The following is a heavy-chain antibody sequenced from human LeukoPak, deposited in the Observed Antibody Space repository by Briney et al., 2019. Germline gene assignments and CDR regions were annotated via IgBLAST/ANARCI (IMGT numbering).Heavy chain of an antibody. CDR2: IAWNSGNT. J-gene: IGHJ4*02. CDR1: GFTFDNYA. CDR3: AKDMNSYGSGSSYNPWGPFDS. V-gene: IGHV3-9*01. D-gene: IGHD3-10*01. Sequence: PGGSLRLSCAASGFTFDNYAMHWGRQAPGRGLEWVSGIAWNSGNTGFADSVKGRFTISTDNAENSLYLQMNSLTPEDTAFYFCAKDMNSYGSGSSYNPWGPFDSWGQGTLVTVSS.